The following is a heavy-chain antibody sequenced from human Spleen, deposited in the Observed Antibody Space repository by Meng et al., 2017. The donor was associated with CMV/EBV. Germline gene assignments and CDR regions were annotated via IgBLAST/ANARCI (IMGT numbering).Heavy chain of an antibody. CDR1: GFTFSGFW. Sequence: GESLKISCVASGFTFSGFWMHWVRQAPGKGLVWVSRINSDGSNTYYADSVKGRFTISRDISKDLLYLEMHSLRAGDTAVYYCAKDHVAVTGIGPLFDSWGQGTLVTVSS. CDR3: AKDHVAVTGIGPLFDS. D-gene: IGHD6-19*01. J-gene: IGHJ4*02. CDR2: INSDGSNT. V-gene: IGHV3-74*01.